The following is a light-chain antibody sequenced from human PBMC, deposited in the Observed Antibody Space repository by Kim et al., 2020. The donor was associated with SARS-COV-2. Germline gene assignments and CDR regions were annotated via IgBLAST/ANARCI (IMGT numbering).Light chain of an antibody. V-gene: IGLV1-40*01. Sequence: GQRVTISCTGSSSNIGAGYYVHWYQQLPGTAPKLLIYAKSRRPSGVPDRFSGSKSGTSASLAITGLQAEDEADYYCQSYDISLTVVFGGGTQLTVL. J-gene: IGLJ2*01. CDR1: SSNIGAGYY. CDR3: QSYDISLTVV. CDR2: AKS.